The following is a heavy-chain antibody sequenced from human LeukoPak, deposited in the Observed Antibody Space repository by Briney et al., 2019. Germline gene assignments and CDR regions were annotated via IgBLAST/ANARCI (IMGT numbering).Heavy chain of an antibody. J-gene: IGHJ4*02. CDR3: ARSERVVGAISY. V-gene: IGHV1-46*01. CDR2: INPGGGSR. D-gene: IGHD1-26*01. CDR1: GYLXSNSY. Sequence: SVKISCKASGYLXSNSYMHWVRLAPGQGLEWMGIINPGGGSRTYAQAFQGRVTMTRDTSTSTVYMELSSLRSEDTAVYYCARSERVVGAISYWGQGTLVTVSS.